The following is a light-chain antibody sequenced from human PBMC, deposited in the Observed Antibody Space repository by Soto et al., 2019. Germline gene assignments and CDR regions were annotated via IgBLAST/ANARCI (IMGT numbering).Light chain of an antibody. J-gene: IGKJ1*01. CDR1: QSISTN. Sequence: IVMTQSPVTMSVSPGERATLSCRASQSISTNLAWYQQKPGQAPRLLIYGASTRATGIPARFSGGGSGTEITLTISSLQSEDFAVYYCQHYHNWPPWTFGQGTKVETK. CDR2: GAS. CDR3: QHYHNWPPWT. V-gene: IGKV3-15*01.